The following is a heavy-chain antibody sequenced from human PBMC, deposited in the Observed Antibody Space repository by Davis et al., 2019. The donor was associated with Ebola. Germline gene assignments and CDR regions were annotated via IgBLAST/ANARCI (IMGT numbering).Heavy chain of an antibody. CDR2: INYSGST. CDR1: GGSISSSSYY. D-gene: IGHD6-13*01. J-gene: IGHJ5*02. Sequence: PSETLSLTCTVSGGSISSSSYYWGWIRQPPGKGLEWIGTINYSGSTYYNPSLKSRVPISVDTSKNQFSLKLSSVTAADTAVYYCARAPIAGAGTRWGTRWFDPWGQGTLVTVSS. CDR3: ARAPIAGAGTRWGTRWFDP. V-gene: IGHV4-39*07.